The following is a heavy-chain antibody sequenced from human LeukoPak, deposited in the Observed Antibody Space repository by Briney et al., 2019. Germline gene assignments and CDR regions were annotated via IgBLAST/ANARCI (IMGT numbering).Heavy chain of an antibody. CDR3: ARDNLLCSSTSCYTGGYFDY. CDR2: IIPIFGTA. CDR1: GGTFSSYA. V-gene: IGHV1-69*05. D-gene: IGHD2-2*02. Sequence: SVKVSCKASGGTFSSYAISWVRQAPGQGLEWMGGIIPIFGTANHAQKFQGRVTITTDESTSTAYMELSSLRSEDTAVYYCARDNLLCSSTSCYTGGYFDYWGQGTLVTVSS. J-gene: IGHJ4*02.